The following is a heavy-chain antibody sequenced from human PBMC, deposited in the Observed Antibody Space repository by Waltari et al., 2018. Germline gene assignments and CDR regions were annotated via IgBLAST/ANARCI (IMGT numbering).Heavy chain of an antibody. CDR2: VDYRWST. D-gene: IGHD3-3*01. J-gene: IGHJ4*02. CDR3: ARGNYWSGWPFFDL. V-gene: IGHV4-59*01. CDR1: GGSIDNYY. Sequence: QVQLQESGPGLVKPSETLSLTCSVSGGSIDNYYWSWIRQSPGKGLGWIAYVDYRWSTVYNPSLKSRVTISLDASRKHFSLRVTSVTAADTAVYYCARGNYWSGWPFFDLWGQGTLVTVSS.